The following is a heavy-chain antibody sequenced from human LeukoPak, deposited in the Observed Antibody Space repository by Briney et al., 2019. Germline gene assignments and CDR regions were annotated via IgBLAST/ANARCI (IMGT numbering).Heavy chain of an antibody. CDR2: ISSRGSAI. J-gene: IGHJ1*01. CDR3: TRGPLLGDSSGYPLFQH. CDR1: GFTFSTYW. D-gene: IGHD3-22*01. V-gene: IGHV3-48*04. Sequence: GSLRLSCAASGFTFSTYWMSWVRQAPGKGLEWVSYISSRGSAIYYADSVKGRFTISRDNAKNSLYLQMNSLRAEDTAVYYCTRGPLLGDSSGYPLFQHWGQGTLVTVSS.